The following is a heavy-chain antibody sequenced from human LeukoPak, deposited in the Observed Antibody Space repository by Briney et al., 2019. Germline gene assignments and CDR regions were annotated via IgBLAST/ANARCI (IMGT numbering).Heavy chain of an antibody. J-gene: IGHJ5*02. CDR3: ARGVGATSVERFDP. D-gene: IGHD1-26*01. Sequence: PSETLSLTCTVSGGSISSGSYYWSWIRQPAGKGLEWIGRIYTSGSTNYNPSLKSRVTISVDTSKNQFSLKLSSVTAADTAVYYCARGVGATSVERFDPWGQGTLVTVSS. V-gene: IGHV4-61*02. CDR1: GGSISSGSYY. CDR2: IYTSGST.